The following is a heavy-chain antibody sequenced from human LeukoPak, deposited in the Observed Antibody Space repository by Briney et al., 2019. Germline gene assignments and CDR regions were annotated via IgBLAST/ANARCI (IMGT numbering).Heavy chain of an antibody. CDR2: IYHSGST. D-gene: IGHD6-13*01. V-gene: IGHV4-38-2*01. CDR3: ARLPVGIAAAGTGGY. Sequence: SETLSLTCAVSGYSISSGYYWGWIRQPPGKGLEWIGSIYHSGSTYYNPSLKSRVTISVDTSKNQFSLKLSSVTAADTAVYYCARLPVGIAAAGTGGYWGQGTLVTVSS. CDR1: GYSISSGYY. J-gene: IGHJ4*02.